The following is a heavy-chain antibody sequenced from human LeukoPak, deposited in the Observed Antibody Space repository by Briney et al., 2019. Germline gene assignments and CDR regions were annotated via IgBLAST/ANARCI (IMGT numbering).Heavy chain of an antibody. CDR1: GYTLTELS. CDR3: ATARYCSGGSCSHWFDP. Sequence: RASVKVSCKVSGYTLTELSMHWVRQAPGKGLEWMGGFDPEDGETIYAQKFQGRVTMPEDTSTDTAYMELSSLRSEDTAAYYCATARYCSGGSCSHWFDPWGQGTLVTVSS. J-gene: IGHJ5*01. CDR2: FDPEDGET. D-gene: IGHD2-15*01. V-gene: IGHV1-24*01.